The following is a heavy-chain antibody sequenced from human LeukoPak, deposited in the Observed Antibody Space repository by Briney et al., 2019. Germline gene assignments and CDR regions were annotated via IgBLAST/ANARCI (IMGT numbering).Heavy chain of an antibody. CDR3: ARDRETAGMAPKYYYYMDV. CDR1: GGSIISYY. Sequence: PSETLSLTCTVPGGSIISYYWCWIRQPAGKGLEWIGRIYTSGSTNYNPSLKSRVTMSVDTSKNQFSLKLSSVTAADTAVYYCARDRETAGMAPKYYYYMDVWGKGTTVTVSS. D-gene: IGHD6-13*01. V-gene: IGHV4-4*07. CDR2: IYTSGST. J-gene: IGHJ6*03.